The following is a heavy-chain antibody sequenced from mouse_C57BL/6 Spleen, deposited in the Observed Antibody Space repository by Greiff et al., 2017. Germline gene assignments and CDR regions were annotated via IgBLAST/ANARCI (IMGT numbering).Heavy chain of an antibody. J-gene: IGHJ4*01. Sequence: VQLQQSGAELARPGASVKLSCKASGYTFTSYGISWVKQRTGQGLEWIGWIYPRSGNTYYNEKFKGKATLTADKSSSTAYMGLRSLTSEDSSVYGCGRGDDDEKAMDYWGQGTSVTVSS. CDR2: IYPRSGNT. CDR3: GRGDDDEKAMDY. V-gene: IGHV1-81*01. CDR1: GYTFTSYG. D-gene: IGHD2-4*01.